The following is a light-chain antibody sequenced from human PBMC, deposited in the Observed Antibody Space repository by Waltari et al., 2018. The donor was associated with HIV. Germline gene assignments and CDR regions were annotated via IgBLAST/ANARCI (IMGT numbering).Light chain of an antibody. J-gene: IGLJ1*01. V-gene: IGLV2-11*01. CDR1: NSDVGGYDY. CDR3: WSYAGSYTSV. CDR2: DVS. Sequence: QSALTQPRSVSASPGQSVTISCTGTNSDVGGYDYVSWYQHHPGKAPKLLIYDVSKRPSRVPDRFSASKSGNTASLTISGLQAEDEAEYYCWSYAGSYTSVFGTGTQVTVL.